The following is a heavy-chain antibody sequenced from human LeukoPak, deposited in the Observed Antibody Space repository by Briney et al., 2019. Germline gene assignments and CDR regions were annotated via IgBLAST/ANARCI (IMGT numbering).Heavy chain of an antibody. J-gene: IGHJ4*02. V-gene: IGHV4-59*01. Sequence: PSETLSLTCTVPGGSISSYYWSWIRQPPGKGLEWIGYIYYSGSTNYNPSLKSRVTISVDTSKNQFSLKLSSVTAADTAVYYCARDGGSYYFDYWGQGTLVTVSS. CDR2: IYYSGST. D-gene: IGHD1-26*01. CDR3: ARDGGSYYFDY. CDR1: GGSISSYY.